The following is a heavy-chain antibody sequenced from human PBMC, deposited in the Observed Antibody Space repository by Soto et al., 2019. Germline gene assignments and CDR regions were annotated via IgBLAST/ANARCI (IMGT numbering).Heavy chain of an antibody. CDR2: ISGSGGST. J-gene: IGHJ6*02. CDR3: AKDQTVAGTELVITGGGMDV. Sequence: GESLKISCAASGFTFSSYAMSWVRQAPGKGLEWVSAISGSGGSTYYADSVKGRFTISRDNSKNTLYLQMNSLRAEDTAVYYCAKDQTVAGTELVITGGGMDVWGQGTTVTVSS. V-gene: IGHV3-23*01. CDR1: GFTFSSYA. D-gene: IGHD6-19*01.